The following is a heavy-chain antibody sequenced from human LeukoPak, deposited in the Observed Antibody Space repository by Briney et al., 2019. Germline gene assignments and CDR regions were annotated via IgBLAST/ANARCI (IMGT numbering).Heavy chain of an antibody. CDR2: INHSGST. V-gene: IGHV4-34*01. CDR1: GGSFSGYY. CDR3: ARGQKYYYDSSGYGPNDY. D-gene: IGHD3-22*01. Sequence: ASETLSLTCAVYGGSFSGYYWSWIRQPPGKGLEWIGEINHSGSTKHNPSLKSRVTISIDTSKNQFSLKVSSVTAADTAVYYCARGQKYYYDSSGYGPNDYWGQGTLVTVSS. J-gene: IGHJ4*02.